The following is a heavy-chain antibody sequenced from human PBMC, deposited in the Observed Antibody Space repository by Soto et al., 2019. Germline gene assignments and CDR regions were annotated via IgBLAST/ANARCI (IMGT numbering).Heavy chain of an antibody. Sequence: EVQLVESGGGLVKPGGSLRLSCAASGFTFSSYSMNWVRQAPGKGLEWVSSISSSSSYIYYADSLKGRLTISRDNAKNSLYLQMNSLRAEDTAVYYCARGDDSRLWAYWGQGTLVTVSS. V-gene: IGHV3-21*01. J-gene: IGHJ4*02. CDR2: ISSSSSYI. D-gene: IGHD3-16*01. CDR1: GFTFSSYS. CDR3: ARGDDSRLWAY.